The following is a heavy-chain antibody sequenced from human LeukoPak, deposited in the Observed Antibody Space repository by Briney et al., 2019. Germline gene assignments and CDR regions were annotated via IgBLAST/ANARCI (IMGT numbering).Heavy chain of an antibody. Sequence: ASETLSLTCTVSGGFINDYYWNWIRQPPGQGLEWIGYVYYSGSINYSSSLKSRVTISVDTSKNQFSLKLNYVTDADTAVYYCAREGWLPSDYWGQGTLVTVSS. CDR2: VYYSGSI. CDR1: GGFINDYY. CDR3: AREGWLPSDY. D-gene: IGHD5-12*01. J-gene: IGHJ4*02. V-gene: IGHV4-59*12.